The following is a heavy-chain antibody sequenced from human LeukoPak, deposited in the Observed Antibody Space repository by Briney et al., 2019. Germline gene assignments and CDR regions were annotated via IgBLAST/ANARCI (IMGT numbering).Heavy chain of an antibody. J-gene: IGHJ3*02. CDR1: GGSISSGDYY. CDR3: AGHMTTDMLDAFDI. Sequence: SQTLSLTCTVSGGSISSGDYYWSWIRQPPGKGLEWIGSIFHSGSTYDNPSLKSRVSTSVDASKNHFSLTLTSVTAADTAVYHCAGHMTTDMLDAFDIWGQGTMVIISS. V-gene: IGHV4-30-4*08. CDR2: IFHSGST. D-gene: IGHD3-10*02.